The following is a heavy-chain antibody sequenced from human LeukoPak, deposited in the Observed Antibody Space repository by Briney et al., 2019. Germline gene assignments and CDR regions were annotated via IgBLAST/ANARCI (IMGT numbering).Heavy chain of an antibody. CDR2: IRYDGSNR. J-gene: IGHJ4*02. V-gene: IGHV3-30*02. CDR3: AKDRSMTTVTPFDN. D-gene: IGHD4-17*01. CDR1: GFTFITYG. Sequence: GGSLRLSCAASGFTFITYGIHWVRQAPGKGLEWVAFIRYDGSNRFYADSVRGRFTISRDNSKNTVYLQMNSLRAEDTAVYYCAKDRSMTTVTPFDNWGQGTLVAVSS.